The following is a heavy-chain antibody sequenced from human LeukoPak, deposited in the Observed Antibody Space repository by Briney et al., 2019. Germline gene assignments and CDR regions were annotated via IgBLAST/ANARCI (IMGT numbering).Heavy chain of an antibody. CDR1: GYTFTGYY. V-gene: IGHV1-2*02. CDR2: INPNSGGT. J-gene: IGHJ4*02. CDR3: ARERRAWGEDF. D-gene: IGHD3-16*01. Sequence: ASVKVSCKSSGYTFTGYYMHWVRQAPGQGLEWMGWINPNSGGTNYAQKFQGRATVTTDTSTNTVYMQQSSLASEDTAVYYCARERRAWGEDFWGQGTLVTVSS.